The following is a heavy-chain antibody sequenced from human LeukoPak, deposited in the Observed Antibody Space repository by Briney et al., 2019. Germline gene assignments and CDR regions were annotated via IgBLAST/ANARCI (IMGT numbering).Heavy chain of an antibody. D-gene: IGHD2-2*01. Sequence: GGSLRLSCAASGFTFTSYGMSWVRQAPGKGLEWVSSISSGRTYMYYADSVKGRFTISRDNAKNSVYLQMNSLRAEDTAVYYCAREPGPAAPPVDYWGQGTLVTVSS. CDR2: ISSGRTYM. V-gene: IGHV3-21*01. CDR1: GFTFTSYG. CDR3: AREPGPAAPPVDY. J-gene: IGHJ4*02.